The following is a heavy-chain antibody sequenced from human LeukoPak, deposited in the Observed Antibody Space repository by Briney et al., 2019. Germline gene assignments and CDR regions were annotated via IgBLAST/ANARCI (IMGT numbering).Heavy chain of an antibody. CDR3: ARDPLFMVPPGY. Sequence: ASVKVSCKASGYTFTSYAMHWVRQAPGQRLEWMGWINAGNGNTKYSQKFQGRVTITRDTSASTAYMELSSLRSEDTAVYYCARDPLFMVPPGYWGQGTLVTVSS. D-gene: IGHD3-10*01. V-gene: IGHV1-3*01. CDR1: GYTFTSYA. CDR2: INAGNGNT. J-gene: IGHJ4*02.